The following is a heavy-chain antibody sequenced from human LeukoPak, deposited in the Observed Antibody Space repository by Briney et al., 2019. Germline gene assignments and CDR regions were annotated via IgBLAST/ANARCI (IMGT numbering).Heavy chain of an antibody. Sequence: SETLSLTCTVSGASISSYSWGWIRQPLGKGLEWIGYFSYTGSTNYNPSLKSRVTISVDTSKNQFSLKLSSVTAADTAVYYCARLMSSGYYHFDYWGQGTLVTVSS. V-gene: IGHV4-59*12. CDR3: ARLMSSGYYHFDY. CDR1: GASISSYS. J-gene: IGHJ4*02. CDR2: FSYTGST. D-gene: IGHD3-22*01.